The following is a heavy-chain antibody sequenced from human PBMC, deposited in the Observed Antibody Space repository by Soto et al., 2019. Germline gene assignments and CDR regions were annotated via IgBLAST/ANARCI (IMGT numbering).Heavy chain of an antibody. J-gene: IGHJ4*02. CDR2: INPNSGGT. V-gene: IGHV1-2*04. D-gene: IGHD1-26*01. CDR1: GYTFTGYY. Sequence: ASVKVSCKASGYTFTGYYMHWARQAPGQGLEWMGWINPNSGGTNYAQKFQGWVTMTRDTSISTAYMELSRLRSDDTAVYYCARDSKSLGAAPSTEYYFDYWGQETLDPVSS. CDR3: ARDSKSLGAAPSTEYYFDY.